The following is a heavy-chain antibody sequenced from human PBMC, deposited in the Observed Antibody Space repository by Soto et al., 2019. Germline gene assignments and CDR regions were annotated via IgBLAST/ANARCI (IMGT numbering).Heavy chain of an antibody. CDR1: GFTFSNYA. J-gene: IGHJ4*02. Sequence: EVQLLESGGNLVQPGGPLRLSCAASGFTFSNYAMSWVRQAPGKGLECVSSITGGGGTYYADSVKGRFTISRDNSKNTLYLQMNRLRAEDTAVYYCTGHGGNSYLGQGTLVTVSS. D-gene: IGHD1-26*01. V-gene: IGHV3-23*01. CDR3: TGHGGNSY. CDR2: ITGGGGT.